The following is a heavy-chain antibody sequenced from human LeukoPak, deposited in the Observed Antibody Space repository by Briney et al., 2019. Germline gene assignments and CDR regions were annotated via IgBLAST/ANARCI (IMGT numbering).Heavy chain of an antibody. V-gene: IGHV4-34*01. CDR1: GGSFSGYY. D-gene: IGHD3-22*01. CDR2: ISHSGST. J-gene: IGHJ4*02. Sequence: SETLSLTCAVYGGSFSGYYWSWIRQPPGKGLEWIGEISHSGSTNYNPSLKSRATISVDTSKNQFSLKLSSVTAADTAVYYCARHNYDSSGYYRWLGYWGQGTLVTVSP. CDR3: ARHNYDSSGYYRWLGY.